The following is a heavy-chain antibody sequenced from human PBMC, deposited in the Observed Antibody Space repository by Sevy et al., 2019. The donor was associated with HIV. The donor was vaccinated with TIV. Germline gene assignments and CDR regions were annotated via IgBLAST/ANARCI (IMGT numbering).Heavy chain of an antibody. D-gene: IGHD3-22*01. Sequence: SETLSLTYTVSGGSISSYYWSWIRQPPGKGLEWIGYIYYSGSTNYNPSLKSRVTISVDTSKNQFSLKLSSVTAADTAVYYCARGHPYDSSGYYPYYYYYYMDVWGKGTTVTVSS. CDR2: IYYSGST. V-gene: IGHV4-59*01. CDR1: GGSISSYY. CDR3: ARGHPYDSSGYYPYYYYYYMDV. J-gene: IGHJ6*03.